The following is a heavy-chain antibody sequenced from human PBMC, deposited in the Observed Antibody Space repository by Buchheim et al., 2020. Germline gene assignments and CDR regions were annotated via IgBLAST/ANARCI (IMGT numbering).Heavy chain of an antibody. V-gene: IGHV3-7*01. Sequence: EVQVVESGGGLVQTGGSLRVSVAGSGFTFSGYWMGWVRKAQGRGLEWGATIKEDGREKYYVDSVRGGFTISENKAKTSRYRQMNSLRAEDTAVYYCARLDRTVAGVIDYWGQGTL. CDR2: IKEDGREK. D-gene: IGHD3-16*01. CDR1: GFTFSGYW. J-gene: IGHJ4*02. CDR3: ARLDRTVAGVIDY.